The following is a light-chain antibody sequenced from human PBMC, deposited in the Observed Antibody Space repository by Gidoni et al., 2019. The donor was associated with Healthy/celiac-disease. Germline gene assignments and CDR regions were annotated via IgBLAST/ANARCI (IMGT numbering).Light chain of an antibody. V-gene: IGKV3-11*01. Sequence: EIVLTQSPATLSLSPGERATLSCRASQSVSSYLAWYQQKPGQAPRLLIYDASNRATGIPARFSGSGSDTDFTLTISSLEPEDFAVYYCQQRSNWPITFXQXTRLXIK. CDR1: QSVSSY. J-gene: IGKJ5*01. CDR2: DAS. CDR3: QQRSNWPIT.